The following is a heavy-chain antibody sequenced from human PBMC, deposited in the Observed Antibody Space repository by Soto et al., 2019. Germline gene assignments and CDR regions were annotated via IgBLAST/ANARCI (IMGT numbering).Heavy chain of an antibody. CDR1: GYTFTSYD. CDR3: ARGPTENDFWSGFPYSSYFSGMDV. Sequence: ASVKVSCKASGYTFTSYDINWVRQATGQGPEWMGWMNPNSGNTAYAQNFQGRVAMTRNTSISTAYMELSSLRSEDTAVYYCARGPTENDFWSGFPYSSYFSGMDVWGQGTTVTVSS. J-gene: IGHJ6*02. V-gene: IGHV1-8*01. D-gene: IGHD3-3*01. CDR2: MNPNSGNT.